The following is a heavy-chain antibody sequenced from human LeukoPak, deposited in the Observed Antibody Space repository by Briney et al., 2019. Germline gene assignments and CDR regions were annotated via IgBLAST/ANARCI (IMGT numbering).Heavy chain of an antibody. CDR1: GGSISSYY. CDR3: ARDREGIVVVPAAILGSYMDV. CDR2: IYTSGST. V-gene: IGHV4-4*07. Sequence: SETLSLTCTVSGGSISSYYWSWIRQPAGKGLEGIGRIYTSGSTNYNPSLKSRVTMSVDTSKNQFSLKLSSVTAADTAVYYCARDREGIVVVPAAILGSYMDVWGKGTTVTVSS. D-gene: IGHD2-2*02. J-gene: IGHJ6*03.